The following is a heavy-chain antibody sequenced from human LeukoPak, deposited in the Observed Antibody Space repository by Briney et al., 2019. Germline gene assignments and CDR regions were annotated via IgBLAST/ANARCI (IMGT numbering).Heavy chain of an antibody. CDR2: IYAGGNT. CDR1: GFTVSSNY. J-gene: IGHJ4*02. V-gene: IGHV3-53*01. Sequence: PGGSLRLSCAASGFTVSSNYMTWVRQAPGKGLEWVSVIYAGGNTYYADSVKGRFTISRDNSKNTLYLQMNSLRVEDTAVYFCARGYLEDYWGQGTLVTVSS. D-gene: IGHD3-10*01. CDR3: ARGYLEDY.